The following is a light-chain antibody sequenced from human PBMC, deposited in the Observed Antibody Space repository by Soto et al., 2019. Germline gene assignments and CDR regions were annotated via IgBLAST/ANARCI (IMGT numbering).Light chain of an antibody. V-gene: IGKV3D-15*01. CDR2: GAS. CDR1: QSVSSY. J-gene: IGKJ1*01. CDR3: QQFNNWPWS. Sequence: EIVLTQSPATLSLSPGERATLSCRASQSVSSYLAWYQQKPGQAPRLLIYGASNRATGIPARFSGSGSATEFTLTISGLQSEDFAVYYCQQFNNWPWSFGQGTKVDIK.